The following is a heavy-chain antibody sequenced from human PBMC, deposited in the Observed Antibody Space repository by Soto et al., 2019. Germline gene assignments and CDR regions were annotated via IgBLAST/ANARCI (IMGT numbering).Heavy chain of an antibody. CDR3: ARGRQGRNFDY. V-gene: IGHV4-59*12. D-gene: IGHD3-10*01. Sequence: PSETLSLTCTVSGGSISTYYWSWIRQPPGKGLEWIGYINYRGSTYYNPSLQSRITISVDTSKNQFSLKLSSVTAADTAVYFCARGRQGRNFDYWGQGTLVTVSS. CDR2: INYRGST. CDR1: GGSISTYY. J-gene: IGHJ4*02.